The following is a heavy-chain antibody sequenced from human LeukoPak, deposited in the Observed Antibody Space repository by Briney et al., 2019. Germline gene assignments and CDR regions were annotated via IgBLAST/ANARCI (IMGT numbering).Heavy chain of an antibody. CDR2: INPNSGGT. V-gene: IGHV1-2*02. CDR3: ARADRITIFGVVITLYY. J-gene: IGHJ4*02. Sequence: ASVKVSCKASGYTFTGYYMHWVRQAPGQGLEWMGWINPNSGGTNYAQKFQGRVTMTRDTSISTAYMELSRLRSDDTAVYYCARADRITIFGVVITLYYWGQGTLVTVSS. CDR1: GYTFTGYY. D-gene: IGHD3-3*01.